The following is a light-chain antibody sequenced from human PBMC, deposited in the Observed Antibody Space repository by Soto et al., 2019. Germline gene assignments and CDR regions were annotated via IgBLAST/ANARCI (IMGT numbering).Light chain of an antibody. Sequence: EIVLTQSPGTLSLSPGERATLSCRASQSVSSSYLAWYQQKPGQAPRLLIYGASSRATGIPDRFSGSGSGTDFTLTISRLEPEDFAVYYCQQYGSSLITFGQGKRLEIK. J-gene: IGKJ5*01. V-gene: IGKV3-20*01. CDR1: QSVSSSY. CDR3: QQYGSSLIT. CDR2: GAS.